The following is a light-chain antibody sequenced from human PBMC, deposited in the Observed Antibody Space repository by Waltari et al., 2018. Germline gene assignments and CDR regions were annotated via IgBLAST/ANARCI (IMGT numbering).Light chain of an antibody. Sequence: SYELTQPPSVSVSPGQTASITCSGDKLGDQYACWYQQKPGRSPVLVIYQDSKRPSGIPERFSGSNSGNTATLTISGTQAMDEADYYCQAWDSSTAWVVFGGGTKLTVL. V-gene: IGLV3-1*01. CDR1: KLGDQY. J-gene: IGLJ2*01. CDR3: QAWDSSTAWVV. CDR2: QDS.